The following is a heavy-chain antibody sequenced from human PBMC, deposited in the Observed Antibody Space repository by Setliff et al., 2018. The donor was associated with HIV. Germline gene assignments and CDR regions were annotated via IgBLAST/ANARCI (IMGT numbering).Heavy chain of an antibody. D-gene: IGHD1-1*01. V-gene: IGHV4-34*01. CDR1: GGSFSGYY. J-gene: IGHJ4*02. Sequence: LSLTCAVYGGSFSGYYWSWIRQPPGKGLEWIGEINHSGSNNYNPSLKSRVTLSVDTSKNQFSLKMSSVTAADTAVYYCTRHWRGGLDYWGQGTLVTVSS. CDR3: TRHWRGGLDY. CDR2: INHSGSN.